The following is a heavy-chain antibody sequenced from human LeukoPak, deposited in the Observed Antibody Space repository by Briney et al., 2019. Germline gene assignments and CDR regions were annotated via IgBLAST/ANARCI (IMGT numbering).Heavy chain of an antibody. J-gene: IGHJ3*02. V-gene: IGHV4-30-4*01. CDR2: IYYSGST. CDR3: ARASEDSSSWYIHAFDI. D-gene: IGHD6-13*01. CDR1: GGSISSGDYY. Sequence: SQTLSLTCTVSGGSISSGDYYWSWIRQPPGKGLEWLGYIYYSGSTYYNPSLKSRVTISVDTSKNQFSLKLSSVTAADTAVYYCARASEDSSSWYIHAFDIWGQGTMVTVSS.